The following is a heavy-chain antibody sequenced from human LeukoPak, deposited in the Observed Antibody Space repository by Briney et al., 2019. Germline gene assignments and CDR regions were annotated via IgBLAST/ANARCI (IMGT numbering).Heavy chain of an antibody. CDR2: INHSGST. CDR3: ARGPRIAAAGLYYYYYYMDV. CDR1: GGSFSGYY. D-gene: IGHD6-13*01. Sequence: SETLSLTCAVYGGSFSGYYWSWIRQPPGKGLEWIGEINHSGSTNYNPSLKSRVTISVDTSKNQFSVKLSSVTAADTAVYYCARGPRIAAAGLYYYYYYMDVWGKGTTVTVSS. V-gene: IGHV4-34*01. J-gene: IGHJ6*03.